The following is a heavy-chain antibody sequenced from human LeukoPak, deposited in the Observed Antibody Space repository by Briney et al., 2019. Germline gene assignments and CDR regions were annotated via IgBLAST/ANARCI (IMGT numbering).Heavy chain of an antibody. CDR3: AKGLGPSVWGSYRFLDY. J-gene: IGHJ4*02. D-gene: IGHD3-16*02. CDR1: GFTFSSYA. V-gene: IGHV3-23*01. CDR2: ISGSDDST. Sequence: GGSLRLSCAASGFTFSSYAMSWVRQVPGKGLEWVSGISGSDDSTYYADSVKGRFTISRDNSKNTLYLQMNSLRAEDTAVYYCAKGLGPSVWGSYRFLDYWGQGTLVTVSS.